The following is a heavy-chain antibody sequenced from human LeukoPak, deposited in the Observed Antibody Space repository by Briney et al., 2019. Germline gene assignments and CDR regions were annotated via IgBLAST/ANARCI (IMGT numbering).Heavy chain of an antibody. D-gene: IGHD2-2*01. CDR1: GGSISSSSYF. CDR3: ARHGDCRSTSCYSRFES. V-gene: IGHV4-39*01. CDR2: IDFGGTT. Sequence: SETLSLTCIVSGGSISSSSYFWGWVRQPPGKGLEWIGSIDFGGTTYNKPSLKSRVTISLDTSKNQFSLELSSVTAADTAVYYCARHGDCRSTSCYSRFESWGQGALVTVSS. J-gene: IGHJ5*01.